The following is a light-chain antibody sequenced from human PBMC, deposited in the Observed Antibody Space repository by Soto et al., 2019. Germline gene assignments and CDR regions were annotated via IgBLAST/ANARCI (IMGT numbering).Light chain of an antibody. J-gene: IGLJ3*02. V-gene: IGLV1-40*01. Sequence: QSVLTQPPSVSGAPGQRVTISCTGSSSNSGVGYDVHWYQQLLGTAPKLLIYGNSNRPSGVPDRFSGSKSATSASLAITGLQAEDEADYYCQSYDSSLSAWVFGGGTKLTVL. CDR1: SSNSGVGYD. CDR2: GNS. CDR3: QSYDSSLSAWV.